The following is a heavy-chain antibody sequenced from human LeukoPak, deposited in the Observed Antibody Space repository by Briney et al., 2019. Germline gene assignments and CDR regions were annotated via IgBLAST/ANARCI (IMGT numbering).Heavy chain of an antibody. Sequence: GGSLKLPWPASGFTFSNYGMHWVGQAPAKGRKWVEVIWYDGSNKYYTDSVKGRFTISRDNSKNTLYLQMNSLRAEDTAVYYCATVRGYSGSWYADYWGQGTLVTVSS. CDR1: GFTFSNYG. CDR2: IWYDGSNK. CDR3: ATVRGYSGSWYADY. V-gene: IGHV3-33*01. J-gene: IGHJ4*02. D-gene: IGHD6-13*01.